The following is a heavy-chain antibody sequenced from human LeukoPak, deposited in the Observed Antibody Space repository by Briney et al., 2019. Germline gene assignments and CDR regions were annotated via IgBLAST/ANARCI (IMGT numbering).Heavy chain of an antibody. D-gene: IGHD2-15*01. CDR3: ARVGVVVAATPGLNWFDP. J-gene: IGHJ5*02. CDR1: GFTFSSYA. Sequence: MTGGSLRLSCAASGFTFSSYAMSWVRQAPGKGLEWVSSISSSSSYIYYADSVKGRFTISRDNAKNSLYLQMNSLRAEDTAVYYCARVGVVVAATPGLNWFDPWGQGTLVTVSS. CDR2: ISSSSSYI. V-gene: IGHV3-21*01.